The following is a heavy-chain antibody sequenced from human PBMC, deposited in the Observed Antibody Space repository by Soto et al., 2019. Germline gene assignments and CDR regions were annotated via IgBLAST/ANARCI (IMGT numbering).Heavy chain of an antibody. Sequence: PGGSLRLSCAASGFTVSSNYMSWVRQALGKGLEWVSVIYSGGSTYYADSVKGRFTISRDNSKNTLYLQMNSLGAEDTAVYYCARDRIPTGMDVWGQGTTVTVSS. CDR1: GFTVSSNY. CDR3: ARDRIPTGMDV. V-gene: IGHV3-66*01. CDR2: IYSGGST. J-gene: IGHJ6*02.